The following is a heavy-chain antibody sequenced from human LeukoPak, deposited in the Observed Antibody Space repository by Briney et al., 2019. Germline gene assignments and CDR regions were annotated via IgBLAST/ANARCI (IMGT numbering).Heavy chain of an antibody. J-gene: IGHJ4*02. CDR1: GFTFSSYS. CDR2: ISSSSSYI. D-gene: IGHD4-17*01. CDR3: ARGYGDYDFLDY. V-gene: IGHV3-21*01. Sequence: GGSLRLSCAASGFTFSSYSMNWVRQAPGKGLEWVSSISSSSSYIYYGDSVKGRFTISRDNAKNSLYLQTNSLRAEDTAVYYCARGYGDYDFLDYWGQGTLVTVSS.